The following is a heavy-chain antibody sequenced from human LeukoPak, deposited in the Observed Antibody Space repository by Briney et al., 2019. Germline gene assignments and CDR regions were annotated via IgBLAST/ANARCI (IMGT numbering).Heavy chain of an antibody. Sequence: GGSPRLSCVTSGFTFKSYWVNWVRQAPGKGLEWVANINEDGSEKYYMDSVRGRFTISRDTAKNSLYLQMNSLRVEDTAVYYCARGDYDSGNYYPNFDYWGQGTLVTVSS. CDR2: INEDGSEK. D-gene: IGHD3-10*01. CDR1: GFTFKSYW. V-gene: IGHV3-7*01. J-gene: IGHJ4*02. CDR3: ARGDYDSGNYYPNFDY.